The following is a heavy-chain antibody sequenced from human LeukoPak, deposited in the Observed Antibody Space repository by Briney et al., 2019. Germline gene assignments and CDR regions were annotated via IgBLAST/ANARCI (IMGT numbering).Heavy chain of an antibody. D-gene: IGHD6-19*01. CDR1: GGTFSSYA. CDR3: ASPLRIAVAGTDYYGMDV. V-gene: IGHV1-69*13. Sequence: ASVKVSCKASGGTFSSYAISWVRQAPGQGLEWMGGIIPIFGTANYAQKFQGRVTITADESTSTAYMELSSLRSEDTAVYYCASPLRIAVAGTDYYGMDVWGQGTTVTVSS. CDR2: IIPIFGTA. J-gene: IGHJ6*02.